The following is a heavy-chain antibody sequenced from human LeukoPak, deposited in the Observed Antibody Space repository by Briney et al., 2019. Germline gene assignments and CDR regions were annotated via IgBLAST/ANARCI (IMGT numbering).Heavy chain of an antibody. CDR3: AKAALRFLEWLSYFDY. CDR2: ISYDGSNK. CDR1: GFTFSSYG. V-gene: IGHV3-30*18. J-gene: IGHJ4*02. D-gene: IGHD3-3*01. Sequence: GSLRLSCAASGFTFSSYGMHWVRQAPGKGLEWVAVISYDGSNKYYADSVKGRFTISRDNSKNTLYLQMNSLRAEDTAVYYCAKAALRFLEWLSYFDYWGQGTLVTVSS.